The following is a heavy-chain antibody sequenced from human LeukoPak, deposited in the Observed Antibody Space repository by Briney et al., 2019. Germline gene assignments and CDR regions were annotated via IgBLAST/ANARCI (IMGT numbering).Heavy chain of an antibody. CDR1: GFTFSHYS. Sequence: GGSLRLSCAASGFTFSHYSIHWVRQAPGKGLEWVGVISSDGYNIHHADSVKGRFSISRDNSRDTLYLQMSSLRPEDTAVYYCGREGHYDILTGYSPVEYYYYFMDVWGKGTTVTVSS. D-gene: IGHD3-9*01. J-gene: IGHJ6*03. CDR2: ISSDGYNI. CDR3: GREGHYDILTGYSPVEYYYYFMDV. V-gene: IGHV3-30*04.